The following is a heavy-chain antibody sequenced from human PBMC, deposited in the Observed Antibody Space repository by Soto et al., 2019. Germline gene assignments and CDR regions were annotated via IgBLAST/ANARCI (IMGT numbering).Heavy chain of an antibody. CDR2: ISAYNGNT. D-gene: IGHD3-9*01. CDR3: ARAAYDILTGYMRPFDV. V-gene: IGHV1-18*01. Sequence: AAVKVSCKASGYTFTSYGISWVRQAPGQGLEWMGWISAYNGNTNYAQKLQGRVTMTTDTSTSTAYMELRSLRSDDTAVYYCARAAYDILTGYMRPFDVCGQGTLVTVSS. J-gene: IGHJ3*01. CDR1: GYTFTSYG.